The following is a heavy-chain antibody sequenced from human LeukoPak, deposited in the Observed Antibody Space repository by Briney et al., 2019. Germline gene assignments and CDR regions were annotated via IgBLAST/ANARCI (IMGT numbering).Heavy chain of an antibody. CDR2: IYYSGST. D-gene: IGHD3-3*01. CDR3: ARGGRYYDFWSGYSVFDY. Sequence: SETLSLTCTVSGGSISSYYWSWIRQPPGKGPEWIGYIYYSGSTNYNPSLKSRVTISVDTSKNQFSLKLSSVTAADTAVYYCARGGRYYDFWSGYSVFDYWGQGTLVTVSS. CDR1: GGSISSYY. V-gene: IGHV4-59*01. J-gene: IGHJ4*02.